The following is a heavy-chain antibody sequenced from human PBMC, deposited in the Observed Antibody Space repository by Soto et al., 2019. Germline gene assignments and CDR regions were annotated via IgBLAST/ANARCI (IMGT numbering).Heavy chain of an antibody. V-gene: IGHV3-23*01. J-gene: IGHJ4*02. Sequence: PGGSLRLSCAASGFTFSIYAMSWVRQAPGKGLEWVSAISGSGGSTYYADSVKGRFTISRDNSKNTLYLQMDSLRAEDTAVYYGAKAFGGGYVFDYWGQGPLVTVSS. D-gene: IGHD5-12*01. CDR1: GFTFSIYA. CDR2: ISGSGGST. CDR3: AKAFGGGYVFDY.